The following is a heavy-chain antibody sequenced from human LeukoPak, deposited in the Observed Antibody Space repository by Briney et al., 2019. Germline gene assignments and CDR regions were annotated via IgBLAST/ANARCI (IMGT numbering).Heavy chain of an antibody. V-gene: IGHV3-33*01. J-gene: IGHJ4*02. CDR3: ARDEGMAATTIDY. CDR1: GFTFNTYG. CDR2: LCYYGTNK. Sequence: GGSLRLSCAASGFTFNTYGMHWVRQPPGKGLEWVAVLCYYGTNKNYAESVKSRLIISRDNPQSPLYLQMNNLRTEDTAVYYCARDEGMAATTIDYWGQGTLVTVSS. D-gene: IGHD1-26*01.